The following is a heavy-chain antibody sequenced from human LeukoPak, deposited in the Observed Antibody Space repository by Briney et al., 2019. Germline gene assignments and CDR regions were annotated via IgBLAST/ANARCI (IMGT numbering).Heavy chain of an antibody. J-gene: IGHJ4*02. CDR1: GGSVSSYY. Sequence: SETLSLTCTVSGGSVSSYYWSWIRQPPGKGLEWIGYIYYSGSTNYNPSLKSRVTISVDTSKNQFSLKLSSVTAADTAVYYCARLYDFWSGYYHFDYWGQGTLVTVSS. CDR2: IYYSGST. V-gene: IGHV4-59*02. D-gene: IGHD3-3*01. CDR3: ARLYDFWSGYYHFDY.